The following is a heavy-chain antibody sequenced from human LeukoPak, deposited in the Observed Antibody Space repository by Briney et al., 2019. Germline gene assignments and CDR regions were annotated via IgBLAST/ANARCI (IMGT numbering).Heavy chain of an antibody. CDR3: ARDGSGITSAFDI. Sequence: GGSLRLSCAASGFTFSSYAMSWVRQAPGKGLEWVSAISGSGGSTYYADSVKGRFTISRDNSKNTLYLQMNSLRAEDTAVYYCARDGSGITSAFDIWGQGTMVTVSS. J-gene: IGHJ3*02. CDR2: ISGSGGST. D-gene: IGHD3-10*01. CDR1: GFTFSSYA. V-gene: IGHV3-23*01.